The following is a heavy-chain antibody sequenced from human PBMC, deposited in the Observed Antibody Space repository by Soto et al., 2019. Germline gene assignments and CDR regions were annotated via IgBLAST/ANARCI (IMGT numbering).Heavy chain of an antibody. J-gene: IGHJ4*02. CDR2: ISAYNGNT. CDR3: ARGGHVVVVTAALDY. D-gene: IGHD2-21*02. V-gene: IGHV1-18*01. Sequence: QGLEWMGWISAYNGNTNYAQKLQGRVTMTTDTSTSTLYMELTSLTSDDTAVYYCARGGHVVVVTAALDYWGQGTLVTVSS.